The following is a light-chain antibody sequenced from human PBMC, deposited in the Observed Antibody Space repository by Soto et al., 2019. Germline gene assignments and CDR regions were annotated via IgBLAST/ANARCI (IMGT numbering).Light chain of an antibody. Sequence: DIQMTQSPSSLSASVGDRVTITCRASQGINTFLAWYQQEAGKVPNLLIYGASNLQSGVPSRFSGSGSGTDFTLTISSLQPEDVATYYCQKYDSAPYTFGQGTKLEIK. V-gene: IGKV1-27*01. CDR3: QKYDSAPYT. CDR1: QGINTF. CDR2: GAS. J-gene: IGKJ2*01.